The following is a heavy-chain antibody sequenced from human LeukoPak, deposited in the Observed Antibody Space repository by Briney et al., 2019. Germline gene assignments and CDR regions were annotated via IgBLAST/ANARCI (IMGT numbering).Heavy chain of an antibody. CDR1: GYVFSSYW. J-gene: IGHJ5*02. CDR2: IYPGDSDT. V-gene: IGHV5-51*01. Sequence: GESLKISCRGSGYVFSSYWIGWVRQMPGKGLEWMGVIYPGDSDTRYSPSFQGQVTISADKSISTAYLQWSSLKASDTAMYYCARLVVVPAAIDWFDPWGQGTLVTVSS. D-gene: IGHD2-2*01. CDR3: ARLVVVPAAIDWFDP.